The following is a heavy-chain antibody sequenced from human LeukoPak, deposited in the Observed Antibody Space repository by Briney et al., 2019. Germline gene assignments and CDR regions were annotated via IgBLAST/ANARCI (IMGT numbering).Heavy chain of an antibody. V-gene: IGHV4-59*01. Sequence: PSETLSPTCTVSGDSISSYYWSWIRQPPGKGLEWIGYIYDTGSTNYNPSLKSRVTISVDTSKNQFSLKLSSVTAADTAVYYCARVLRDYPNWFDPWGQGTLVTVSS. CDR1: GDSISSYY. CDR2: IYDTGST. D-gene: IGHD5-12*01. CDR3: ARVLRDYPNWFDP. J-gene: IGHJ5*02.